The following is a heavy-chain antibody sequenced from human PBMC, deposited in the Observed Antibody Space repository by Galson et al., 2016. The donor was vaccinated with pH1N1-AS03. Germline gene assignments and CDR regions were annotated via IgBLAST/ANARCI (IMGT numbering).Heavy chain of an antibody. CDR3: VRDLGTVTVNWFDP. D-gene: IGHD4-17*01. CDR2: ISSSSDYT. V-gene: IGHV3-21*01. CDR1: GFTFTSYS. J-gene: IGHJ5*02. Sequence: SLRLSCAASGFTFTSYSMNWVRQAPGVGLEWVSSISSSSDYTHYADSAKGRFTITRDNAKNSLYLQMNSLRAEDTAVYYCVRDLGTVTVNWFDPWGQGTLVTVSS.